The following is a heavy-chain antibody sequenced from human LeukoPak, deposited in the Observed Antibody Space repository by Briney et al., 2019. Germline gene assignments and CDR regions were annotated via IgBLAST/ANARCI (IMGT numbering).Heavy chain of an antibody. CDR3: ARGLLLWSTSELEV. J-gene: IGHJ4*02. CDR2: IYTSGST. V-gene: IGHV4-4*07. Sequence: SETLSLTCTVSGGSISSYYWSWIRQPAGKGLEWTGRIYTSGSTNYNPSLKSRVTMSVDTSKNQFSLKLSSVTAADTAVYYCARGLLLWSTSELEVWGQGTLVTVSS. CDR1: GGSISSYY. D-gene: IGHD3-10*01.